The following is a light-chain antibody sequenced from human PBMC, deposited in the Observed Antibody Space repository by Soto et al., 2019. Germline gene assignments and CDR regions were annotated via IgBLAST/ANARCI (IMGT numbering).Light chain of an antibody. CDR1: ESVASNY. CDR2: CAS. V-gene: IGKV3-20*01. Sequence: PGETATLSCRASESVASNYLAWYQQKPGQAPRLLMYCASSRATGIPDRFSGSGSGTDFTLSITRLQPEDCAVYYCQQYGSSPWTSGQGTKVESK. J-gene: IGKJ1*01. CDR3: QQYGSSPWT.